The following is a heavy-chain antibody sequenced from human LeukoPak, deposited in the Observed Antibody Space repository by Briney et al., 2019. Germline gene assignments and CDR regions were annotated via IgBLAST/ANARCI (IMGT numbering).Heavy chain of an antibody. CDR1: GGSFSGYY. D-gene: IGHD2-15*01. CDR3: ARGPDCSGGSCYPYWFDP. V-gene: IGHV4-34*01. CDR2: INHSGST. Sequence: SETLSLTCAVYGGSFSGYYWSWIRQPPGKGLEWIGEINHSGSTNYSPSLESRVTISVDTSKNQFSLKLSSVTAADTAVYYCARGPDCSGGSCYPYWFDPWGQGTLVTVSS. J-gene: IGHJ5*02.